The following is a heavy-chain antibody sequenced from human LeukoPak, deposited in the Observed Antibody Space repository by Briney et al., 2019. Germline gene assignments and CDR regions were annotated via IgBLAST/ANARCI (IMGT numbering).Heavy chain of an antibody. V-gene: IGHV1-2*02. CDR1: GYTFTASY. CDR3: ARGRQGGSGWFEP. J-gene: IGHJ5*02. CDR2: INPNSGGT. D-gene: IGHD3-16*01. Sequence: GASVKVSCKASGYTFTASYMHSVRQAPGQGLEWMGWINPNSGGTNYEQKFQGRVTMTRDTSVSTAYMELSRLTSDDTAVYYCARGRQGGSGWFEPWGQGSLVTVSS.